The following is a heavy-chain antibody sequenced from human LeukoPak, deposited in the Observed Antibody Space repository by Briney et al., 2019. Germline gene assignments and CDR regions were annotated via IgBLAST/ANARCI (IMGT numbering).Heavy chain of an antibody. V-gene: IGHV5-51*01. J-gene: IGHJ5*02. CDR1: GNSFTTYW. Sequence: GESLKISCKGSGNSFTTYWIAWVRHMPGKDLQWMGFIYLADSDTRYSPSFEGRVTISADKSINTAYLQWTSLTASDTAMYYCASQLSTPDNSWNWFDPWGQGTLVTVSS. CDR2: IYLADSDT. D-gene: IGHD6-13*01. CDR3: ASQLSTPDNSWNWFDP.